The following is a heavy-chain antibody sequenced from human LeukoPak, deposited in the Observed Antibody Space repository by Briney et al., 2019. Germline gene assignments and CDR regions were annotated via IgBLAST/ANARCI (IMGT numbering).Heavy chain of an antibody. CDR1: GFTFSSYG. Sequence: PGGSLRLSCAASGFTFSSYGMSWVRQAPGKGLEWVSAISGSGGSTYYADSVKGRFTISRDNSKNTLYLQMNSLRAEDTAVYYCAKGTYYYDSSGYYYAAYFDYWGQGTLVTVSS. V-gene: IGHV3-23*01. CDR2: ISGSGGST. CDR3: AKGTYYYDSSGYYYAAYFDY. J-gene: IGHJ4*02. D-gene: IGHD3-22*01.